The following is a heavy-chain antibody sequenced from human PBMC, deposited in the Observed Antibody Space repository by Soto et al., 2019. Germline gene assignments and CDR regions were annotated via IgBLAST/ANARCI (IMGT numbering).Heavy chain of an antibody. Sequence: GGSLRLSCAASGFTFSSYGMHWVRQAPGKGLEWVAVISYDGSNKYYADSVKGRFTISRDNSKNTLYLQMNSLRAEDTAVYYCAKDVVVGATPGLGDYYYYYGMDVWGQGTTVTVSS. D-gene: IGHD1-26*01. CDR3: AKDVVVGATPGLGDYYYYYGMDV. V-gene: IGHV3-30*18. CDR1: GFTFSSYG. J-gene: IGHJ6*02. CDR2: ISYDGSNK.